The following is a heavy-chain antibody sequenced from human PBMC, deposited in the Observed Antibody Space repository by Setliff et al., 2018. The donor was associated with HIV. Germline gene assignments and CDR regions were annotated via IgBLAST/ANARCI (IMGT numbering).Heavy chain of an antibody. Sequence: SETLSLTCTVSGGSIISSSYYWGWIRQRPGKGLEWIGTMYYRGTTYNTPSLKSRVTFSADTSKNQFSLNLNSVTATDTAVYYCVRQGLTMNRGVPAPILYYFDYWGQGILVTVSS. J-gene: IGHJ4*02. CDR1: GGSIISSSYY. CDR2: MYYRGTT. D-gene: IGHD3-10*01. CDR3: VRQGLTMNRGVPAPILYYFDY. V-gene: IGHV4-39*01.